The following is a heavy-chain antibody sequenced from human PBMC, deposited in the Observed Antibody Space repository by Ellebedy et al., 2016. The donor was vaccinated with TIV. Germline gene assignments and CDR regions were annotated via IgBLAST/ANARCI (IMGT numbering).Heavy chain of an antibody. CDR3: AREARDGDYGRGWDV. V-gene: IGHV3-33*08. D-gene: IGHD4-17*01. J-gene: IGHJ6*02. Sequence: PGGSLRLSCVASGFTLSRYGVHWVRQAPGKGLEWVAVIWYDGINKYYADSVKGRFTISRDNSQNTLYLQMNSLRAEDTAVYYCAREARDGDYGRGWDVWGQGTTVTVSS. CDR2: IWYDGINK. CDR1: GFTLSRYG.